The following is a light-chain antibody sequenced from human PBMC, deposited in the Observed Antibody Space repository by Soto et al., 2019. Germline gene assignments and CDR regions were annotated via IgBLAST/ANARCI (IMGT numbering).Light chain of an antibody. CDR2: ESS. CDR3: QHLKSFTIT. V-gene: IGKV1-13*02. J-gene: IGKJ5*01. CDR1: QGISTL. Sequence: AIQLTQSPSSRYSSLGDRVTITCRASQGISTLLAWYQQKPGKAPKVLIYESSLLQSGVPSRFSVIGSGTDFTLTISSLQNEDFATYYGQHLKSFTITFCQGTRLEIK.